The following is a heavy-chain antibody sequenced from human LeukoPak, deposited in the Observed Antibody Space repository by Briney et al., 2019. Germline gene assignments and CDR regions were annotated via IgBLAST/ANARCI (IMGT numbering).Heavy chain of an antibody. CDR1: GYTFTGYY. Sequence: ASVKVSCKASGYTFTGYYMHWVRQAPGQGLEWMGWISAYNGNTKYAQKVQGRVTMTTDTSTSTAYMELRSLRSDDTAVYYCARGGLLWFGEPFDDWGQGTLVTVSS. D-gene: IGHD3-10*01. CDR2: ISAYNGNT. V-gene: IGHV1-18*04. J-gene: IGHJ4*02. CDR3: ARGGLLWFGEPFDD.